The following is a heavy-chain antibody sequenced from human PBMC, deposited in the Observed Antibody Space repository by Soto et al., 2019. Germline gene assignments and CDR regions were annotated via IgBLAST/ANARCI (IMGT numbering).Heavy chain of an antibody. J-gene: IGHJ4*02. D-gene: IGHD3-22*01. CDR1: GFILSDCA. V-gene: IGHV3-48*01. CDR2: ISSSSSVI. Sequence: GGSLRLSCATSGFILSDCAMNWVRQAPGKGLEWVSYISSSSSVIDYADSVKGRFTVPRDNARNSLYLQMNSLRAEDTAVYYCAKVAGYYDSSGYSDYWGQGTLVTVSS. CDR3: AKVAGYYDSSGYSDY.